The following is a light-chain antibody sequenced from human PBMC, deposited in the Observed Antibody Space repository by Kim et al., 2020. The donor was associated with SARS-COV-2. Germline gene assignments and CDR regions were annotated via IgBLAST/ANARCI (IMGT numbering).Light chain of an antibody. CDR3: QQYYSTPPS. V-gene: IGKV4-1*01. CDR2: WAS. CDR1: QTVLYNSNNKNY. J-gene: IGKJ2*03. Sequence: RATLNCKSSQTVLYNSNNKNYLAWYQQKPGQDPKLLIYWASIRESGVSDRFSGSGSETDFTLTISSLQAEDVAVYYCQQYYSTPPSFGQGTKLEI.